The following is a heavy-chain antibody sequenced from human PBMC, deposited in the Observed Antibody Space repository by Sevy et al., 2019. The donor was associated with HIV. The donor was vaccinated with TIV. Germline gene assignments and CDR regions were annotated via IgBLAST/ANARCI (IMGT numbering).Heavy chain of an antibody. CDR1: GFTFSSYA. CDR3: AKAPPGHCSSSSCPRAYYYYGMDV. V-gene: IGHV3-23*01. J-gene: IGHJ6*02. D-gene: IGHD2-15*01. CDR2: ISGRGGST. Sequence: GGSLRLSCAASGFTFSSYAMNWVRQAPGKGLEWVSAISGRGGSTYYADSVEGRFTMSRDISKNTLYLQMNSLRAEDRAVYYCAKAPPGHCSSSSCPRAYYYYGMDVWGQGTTVTVSS.